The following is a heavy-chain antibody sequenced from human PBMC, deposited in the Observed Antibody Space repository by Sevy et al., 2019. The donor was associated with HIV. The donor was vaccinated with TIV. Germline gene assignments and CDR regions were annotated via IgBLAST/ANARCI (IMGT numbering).Heavy chain of an antibody. CDR3: ARDKVWEAGFDW. J-gene: IGHJ4*02. V-gene: IGHV1-18*01. Sequence: ASVNVSCKASGYTLSSYGVSWVRQTPGLGLEWMGWISGHNGNTNYPQRFQGRITMTTDISTNTAYMELNSLRSDDTAIYFCARDKVWEAGFDWWGQGTLVTVSS. D-gene: IGHD1-26*01. CDR1: GYTLSSYG. CDR2: ISGHNGNT.